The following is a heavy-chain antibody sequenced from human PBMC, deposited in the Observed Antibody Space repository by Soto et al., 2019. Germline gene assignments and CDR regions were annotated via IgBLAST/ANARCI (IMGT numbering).Heavy chain of an antibody. V-gene: IGHV3-74*01. J-gene: IGHJ6*02. CDR2: IDNAGSSA. CDR1: GFTFSIYW. D-gene: IGHD1-26*01. Sequence: GSLRLSCAAPGFTFSIYWMHWVRQAPGKGPVWVSRIDNAGSSARYADSVKGRFTISRDNAKNTVYLQMNSLRAEDTAVYYCTRVGGSVSGMDVWGQGTTVTVSS. CDR3: TRVGGSVSGMDV.